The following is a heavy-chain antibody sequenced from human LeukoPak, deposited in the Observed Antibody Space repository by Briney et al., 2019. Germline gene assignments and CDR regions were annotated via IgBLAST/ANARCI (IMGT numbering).Heavy chain of an antibody. CDR3: AKSPIAAAGHNWFDP. V-gene: IGHV3-9*03. CDR1: GFTFDDYA. J-gene: IGHJ5*02. D-gene: IGHD6-13*01. Sequence: SLRLSCAASGFTFDDYAMHWVRQAPAKSLEWVSGISCNSGSIGYADSVKGRFTISRDNAKSSLYLQMNSLRAEDMALYYCAKSPIAAAGHNWFDPWGQGTLVTVSS. CDR2: ISCNSGSI.